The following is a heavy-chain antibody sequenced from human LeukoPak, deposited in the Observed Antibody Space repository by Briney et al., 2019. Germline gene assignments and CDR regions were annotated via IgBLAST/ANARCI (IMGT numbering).Heavy chain of an antibody. V-gene: IGHV1-2*02. J-gene: IGHJ1*01. CDR3: AITIDSSSSSVLEYFQY. CDR1: GYTFIGYY. Sequence: ASVKVSCKASGYTFIGYYMHWMRRAPGQGLEWMGCIDPKSGGTNYAQMFQGRVTLTRDTSISTAYMELSRLRSDDTAMYYCAITIDSSSSSVLEYFQYWGQGTLVTVSS. CDR2: IDPKSGGT. D-gene: IGHD6-6*01.